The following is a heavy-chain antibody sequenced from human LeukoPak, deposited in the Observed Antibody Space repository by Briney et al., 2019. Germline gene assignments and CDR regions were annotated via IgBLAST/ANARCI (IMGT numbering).Heavy chain of an antibody. CDR3: ARTSLGGAWFDP. D-gene: IGHD3-10*01. CDR1: GGSISSGDYY. CDR2: IYYNGST. J-gene: IGHJ5*02. Sequence: PLQTLSLTCTVSGGSISSGDYYWRWIRQPPGKGLEWIGYIYYNGSTYYNPSLKSRVTISVDTSKNQFSLKLSSVTAADTAVYYCARTSLGGAWFDPWGQGTLVTVSS. V-gene: IGHV4-30-4*08.